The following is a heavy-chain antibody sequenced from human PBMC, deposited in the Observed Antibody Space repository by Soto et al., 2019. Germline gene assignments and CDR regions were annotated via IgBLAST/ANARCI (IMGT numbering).Heavy chain of an antibody. V-gene: IGHV3-7*01. CDR1: GFIFSSYW. CDR3: AREGDGNCTPASCYNGWFDS. J-gene: IGHJ5*01. CDR2: IKQDGRDI. Sequence: EVQLVESGGGLVQPGGSLRLSCAASGFIFSSYWMSWVRQAPGKGLEWVANIKQDGRDIYYVDSVRGRFIVSRDNARNSLYLQMNSLRAEDTAVYFCAREGDGNCTPASCYNGWFDSWGQGTLVAVSS. D-gene: IGHD2-2*01.